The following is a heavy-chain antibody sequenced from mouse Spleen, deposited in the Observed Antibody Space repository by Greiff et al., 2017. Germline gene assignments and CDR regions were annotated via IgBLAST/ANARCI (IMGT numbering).Heavy chain of an antibody. CDR3: ANYYGSPYYYAMDY. V-gene: IGHV3-6*01. CDR2: ISYDGSN. CDR1: GYSITSGYY. J-gene: IGHJ4*01. D-gene: IGHD1-1*01. Sequence: DVKLVESGPGLVKPSQSLSLTCSVTGYSITSGYYWNWIRQFPGNKLEWMGYISYDGSNNYNPSLKNRISITRDTSKNQFFLKLNSVTTEDTATYYCANYYGSPYYYAMDYWGQGTSVTVSS.